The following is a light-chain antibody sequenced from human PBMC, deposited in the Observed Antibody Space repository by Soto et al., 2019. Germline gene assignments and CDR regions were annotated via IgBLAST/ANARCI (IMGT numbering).Light chain of an antibody. J-gene: IGKJ1*01. CDR3: HQRGNWPLT. Sequence: EIVLTQYPATLSLSPGERATLSCRASQSVSSYFAWYQQKPGQAPRLLIYDASNRATGIPARFSGSGSGTDFSLTISSLVSEDFAIYYCHQRGNWPLTFGQGTKVEFK. CDR2: DAS. V-gene: IGKV3-11*01. CDR1: QSVSSY.